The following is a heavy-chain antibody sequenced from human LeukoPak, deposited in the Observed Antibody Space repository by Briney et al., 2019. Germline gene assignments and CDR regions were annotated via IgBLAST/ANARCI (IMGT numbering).Heavy chain of an antibody. CDR1: GGTFSSYA. Sequence: GSSVKVSCKASGGTFSSYAISWVRQAPGQGLEWMGGIIPIFGTANYAQKLQGRVTITTDESTSTAYMELSSLRSEDTAVYYCARHPRPLGMSGGNYYDYWGQGTLVTVSS. D-gene: IGHD2-15*01. CDR2: IIPIFGTA. J-gene: IGHJ4*02. CDR3: ARHPRPLGMSGGNYYDY. V-gene: IGHV1-69*05.